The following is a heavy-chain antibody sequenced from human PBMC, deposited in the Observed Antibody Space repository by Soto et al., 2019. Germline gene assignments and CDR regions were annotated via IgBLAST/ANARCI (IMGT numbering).Heavy chain of an antibody. D-gene: IGHD3-22*01. CDR3: VKDIGYYYDSSGYPYGMDV. V-gene: IGHV3-9*01. CDR2: ISWNSDNI. Sequence: HPGGSLRLSCAASGFTFDDYAMHWVRQAPGKGLEWVSGISWNSDNIGYADSVKGRFTISRDDAKNSLYLQMNSLRAEDTAFYYCVKDIGYYYDSSGYPYGMDVWGQGTTVTVSS. CDR1: GFTFDDYA. J-gene: IGHJ6*02.